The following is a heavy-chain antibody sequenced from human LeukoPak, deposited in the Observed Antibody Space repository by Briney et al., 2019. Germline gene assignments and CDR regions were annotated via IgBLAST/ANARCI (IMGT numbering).Heavy chain of an antibody. CDR3: ARVGVDYSGNIIKYFFDY. CDR2: IYYSGST. D-gene: IGHD4-23*01. CDR1: GGSISSSSYY. J-gene: IGHJ4*02. V-gene: IGHV4-39*01. Sequence: SETLSLTCTVSGGSISSSSYYWGWIRQPPGKGLEWIGSIYYSGSTYYNPSLKSRVTISVDTSKNQFSLKLSSVTAADTAVYYCARVGVDYSGNIIKYFFDYWGQGTLVTVSS.